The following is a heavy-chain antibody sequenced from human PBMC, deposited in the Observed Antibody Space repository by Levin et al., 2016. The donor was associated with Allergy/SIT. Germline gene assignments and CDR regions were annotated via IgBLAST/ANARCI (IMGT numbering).Heavy chain of an antibody. CDR2: ISTASTFI. D-gene: IGHD2-15*01. J-gene: IGHJ4*02. CDR3: ARDPPYCIDNRCYGGFDH. CDR1: GFTFSTYT. Sequence: GGSLRLSCAASGFTFSTYTMNWVRQTPGKRLEWLAYISTASTFIYYADPVKGRFTISRDNAQNSLYLQMNSLRDEDTAVYFCARDPPYCIDNRCYGGFDHWGQGTLVTVSS. V-gene: IGHV3-48*02.